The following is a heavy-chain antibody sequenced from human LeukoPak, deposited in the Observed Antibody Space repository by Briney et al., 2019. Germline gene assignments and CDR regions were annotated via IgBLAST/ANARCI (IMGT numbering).Heavy chain of an antibody. V-gene: IGHV1-2*02. CDR3: ARDGEGRTNFDY. CDR1: GYTFTSYY. CDR2: MHPNSGDT. D-gene: IGHD1-14*01. J-gene: IGHJ4*02. Sequence: ASVKVSCKASGYTFTSYYMHWVRQAPGQGLEWMTWMHPNSGDTNYAQKFQGRVTMTWDTSISTAYMELSRLRSDDTAVYYCARDGEGRTNFDYWGQGTLITVSS.